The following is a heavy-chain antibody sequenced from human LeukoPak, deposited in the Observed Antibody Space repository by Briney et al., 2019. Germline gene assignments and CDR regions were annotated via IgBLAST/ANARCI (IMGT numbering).Heavy chain of an antibody. J-gene: IGHJ4*02. CDR2: IIPIFGTA. V-gene: IGHV1-69*05. D-gene: IGHD4-17*01. CDR3: ARCGAAVTTHFSH. Sequence: SVKVSCKASGGTFSSYAISWVRQAPGQGLEWMGGIIPIFGTANYAQKFQGRVTITTDESTSTAYMELSSLRSEDTAVYYCARCGAAVTTHFSHWGQGTLVTVSS. CDR1: GGTFSSYA.